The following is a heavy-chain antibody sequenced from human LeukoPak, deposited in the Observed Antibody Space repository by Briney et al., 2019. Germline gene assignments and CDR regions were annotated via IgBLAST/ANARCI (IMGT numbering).Heavy chain of an antibody. V-gene: IGHV3-23*01. CDR2: ISGSGGST. Sequence: GGSLRLSCAASGFTFSSYAMSWVGQAPGKGQEWVSAISGSGGSTYYADSVKGRFTISRDNSKNTLYLQMNSLRAEDTAVYYCAKGPRGSSSWYLFDPWGQGTLVTVSS. D-gene: IGHD6-13*01. CDR3: AKGPRGSSSWYLFDP. CDR1: GFTFSSYA. J-gene: IGHJ5*02.